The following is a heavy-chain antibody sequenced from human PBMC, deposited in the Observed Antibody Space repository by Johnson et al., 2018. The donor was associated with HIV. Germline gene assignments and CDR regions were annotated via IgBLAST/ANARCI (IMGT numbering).Heavy chain of an antibody. CDR3: ARDLTEYSSSADAFDI. CDR1: GFTFDDHG. CDR2: ISYDGRNK. D-gene: IGHD6-6*01. J-gene: IGHJ3*02. V-gene: IGHV3-30*03. Sequence: QEQLVESWGGVIRPGGSLRFSCAASGFTFDDHGMSWVRQAPGKGLEWVAVISYDGRNKYYADSVKGRFTISRDNSKNTLYLQMNSLRAEDTAVYYCARDLTEYSSSADAFDIWGQGTMVTVSS.